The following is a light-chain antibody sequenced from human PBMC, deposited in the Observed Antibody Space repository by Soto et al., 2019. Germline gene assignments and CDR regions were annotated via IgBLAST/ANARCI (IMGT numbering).Light chain of an antibody. Sequence: QSALTQPASVSGSPGQSITISCTGTSSDVGGYNYVSWYQQHPGKAPKLIIYEVTNRPSGVSKRFSGSKSGNTASLTISGLQAEDEADYYCSAYTSSSTPPYVFGSGTKVTVL. J-gene: IGLJ1*01. CDR3: SAYTSSSTPPYV. CDR2: EVT. CDR1: SSDVGGYNY. V-gene: IGLV2-14*01.